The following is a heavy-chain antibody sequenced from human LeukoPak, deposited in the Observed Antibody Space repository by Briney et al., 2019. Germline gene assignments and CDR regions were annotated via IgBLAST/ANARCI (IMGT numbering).Heavy chain of an antibody. Sequence: SETLSLPCPHSGGSLSSYFLRWLRQPPARGLAWIGYLYDSGYTNYNPSLKRRVTISVDTSKDQSSLKLSPVTAADTAVYYCAKPSDYGVTDAFDIWGQGTMVTVSS. V-gene: IGHV4-59*08. CDR3: AKPSDYGVTDAFDI. D-gene: IGHD4-17*01. CDR2: LYDSGYT. CDR1: GGSLSSYF. J-gene: IGHJ3*02.